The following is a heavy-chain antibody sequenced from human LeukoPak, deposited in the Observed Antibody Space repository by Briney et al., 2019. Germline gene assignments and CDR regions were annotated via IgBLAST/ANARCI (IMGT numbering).Heavy chain of an antibody. CDR1: GFTFSSYS. CDR2: ISSSSYI. Sequence: PGGSLRLSCAASGFTFSSYSMNWVRQAPGKGLEWVSSISSSSYIYYADSVKGRFTISRDNAKNSLYLQMNSLRAEDTAVYYCARALGRGEDIVVVPAATISYYFDYWGQGTLVTVSS. D-gene: IGHD2-2*01. J-gene: IGHJ4*02. CDR3: ARALGRGEDIVVVPAATISYYFDY. V-gene: IGHV3-21*01.